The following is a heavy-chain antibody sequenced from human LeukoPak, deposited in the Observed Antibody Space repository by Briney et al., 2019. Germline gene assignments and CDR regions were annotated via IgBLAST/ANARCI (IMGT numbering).Heavy chain of an antibody. D-gene: IGHD3-3*01. V-gene: IGHV3-53*01. CDR3: ARRIYDFWSGYGAFDI. CDR1: GFAVSSNH. Sequence: GGSLRLSCAASGFAVSSNHMNWVRQAPGKGLEWVSVIFNGGSTYYADSVKGRFTISRDNAKNSLYLQMNSLRAEDTAVYYCARRIYDFWSGYGAFDIWGQGTMVTVSS. CDR2: IFNGGST. J-gene: IGHJ3*02.